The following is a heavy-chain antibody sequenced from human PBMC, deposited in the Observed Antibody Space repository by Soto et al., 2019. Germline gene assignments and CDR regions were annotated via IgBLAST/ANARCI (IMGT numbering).Heavy chain of an antibody. CDR2: IRSKAYGGTT. Sequence: GGSLRLSCTASGFTFGDYAMSWFRQAPGKGLEWVGFIRSKAYGGTTEYAASVKGRFTISRDDSKSIAYLQMNSLKTEDTAVYYCTRELVSCSSTSCYLGSWYEREFDYWGQGTLVTVSS. CDR1: GFTFGDYA. J-gene: IGHJ4*02. V-gene: IGHV3-49*03. CDR3: TRELVSCSSTSCYLGSWYEREFDY. D-gene: IGHD2-2*01.